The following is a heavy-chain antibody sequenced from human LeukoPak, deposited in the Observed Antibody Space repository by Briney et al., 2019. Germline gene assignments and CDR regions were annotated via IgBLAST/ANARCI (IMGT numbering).Heavy chain of an antibody. V-gene: IGHV3-9*01. J-gene: IGHJ4*02. D-gene: IGHD3-16*02. CDR2: ISWNSGNI. Sequence: GGSLRLSCAASGFSFPDYAMHWVRHAPGKGLEWVSSISWNSGNIVYVDSVKGRFTISRDNAKNSLYLQMNSLRAEDTAVYYCARATNYDYVWGSYRTFDYWGQGTLVTVSS. CDR1: GFSFPDYA. CDR3: ARATNYDYVWGSYRTFDY.